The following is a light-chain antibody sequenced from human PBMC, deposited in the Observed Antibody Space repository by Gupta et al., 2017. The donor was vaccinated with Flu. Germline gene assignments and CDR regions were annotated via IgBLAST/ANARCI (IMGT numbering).Light chain of an antibody. J-gene: IGLJ3*02. V-gene: IGLV3-1*01. CDR1: KWGDKY. CDR2: QDT. Sequence: SSALAQPPSVSVSPGQTASITCSGDKWGDKYTCWYQQRPGQSPVLVIYQDTKRPSGIPERFSGSNSGNTATLTISGTQAIDEADYYCQAWDSRTARVFGGGTKLTVL. CDR3: QAWDSRTARV.